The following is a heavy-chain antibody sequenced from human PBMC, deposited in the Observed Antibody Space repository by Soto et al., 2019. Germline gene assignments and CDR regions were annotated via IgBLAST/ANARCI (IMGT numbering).Heavy chain of an antibody. CDR3: ARSGFGVVMGPFDP. D-gene: IGHD3-3*01. CDR1: GYTFTSYG. Sequence: ASVKVSCKASGYTFTSYGISWARQAPGQGLEWMGWISAYNGNTNYAQKLQGRVTMTTDTSTSTAYMELRSLRSDDTAVYYCARSGFGVVMGPFDPWGQGTLVTVSS. CDR2: ISAYNGNT. V-gene: IGHV1-18*04. J-gene: IGHJ5*02.